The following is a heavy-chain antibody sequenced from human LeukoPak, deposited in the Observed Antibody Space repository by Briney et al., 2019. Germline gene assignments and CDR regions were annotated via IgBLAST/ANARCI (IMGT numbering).Heavy chain of an antibody. J-gene: IGHJ4*02. CDR3: AKDRVGYYGSGSYFDY. D-gene: IGHD3-10*01. CDR1: GFTFSSYG. Sequence: QPGGSLRLSCAASGFTFSSYGMHWVRQAPGKGLEWVAFIRYDGSNKYYADSVKGRFTISRDNSKNTLYLQMNSLRAEDTAVYYCAKDRVGYYGSGSYFDYWGQGTLVTVSS. V-gene: IGHV3-30*02. CDR2: IRYDGSNK.